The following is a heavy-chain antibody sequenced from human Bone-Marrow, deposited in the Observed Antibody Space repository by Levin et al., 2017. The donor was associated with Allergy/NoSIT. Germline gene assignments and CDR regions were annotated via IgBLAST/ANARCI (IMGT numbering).Heavy chain of an antibody. CDR1: GFTFSDHY. CDR2: ITNKANIYTT. V-gene: IGHV3-72*01. CDR3: SRGYTFGRPLWDR. D-gene: IGHD5-18*01. Sequence: PGGSLRLSCAASGFTFSDHYMDWVRQAPGKGLEWVGRITNKANIYTTHYAASVRGRFTISRDDSKNSLYLQMNSLKTEDTAVYYCSRGYTFGRPLWDRWGQGTLVTVSS. J-gene: IGHJ5*02.